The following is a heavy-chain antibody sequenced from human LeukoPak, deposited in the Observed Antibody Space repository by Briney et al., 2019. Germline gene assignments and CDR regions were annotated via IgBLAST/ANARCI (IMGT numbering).Heavy chain of an antibody. D-gene: IGHD2-2*01. Sequence: GGSLRLSCAASGFTFSDYYMSWIRQAPGKGLEWVSYISSSGSTIYYADSVKGRFTISRDNAKNSLYLQMNSLRAEDTAVYYCARSAGYCSSTSCSDAEYFQHWGQGTLVTVSS. CDR2: ISSSGSTI. V-gene: IGHV3-11*01. CDR1: GFTFSDYY. CDR3: ARSAGYCSSTSCSDAEYFQH. J-gene: IGHJ1*01.